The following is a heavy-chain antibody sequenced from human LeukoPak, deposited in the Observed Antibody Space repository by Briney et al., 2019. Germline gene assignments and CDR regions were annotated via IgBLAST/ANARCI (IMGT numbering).Heavy chain of an antibody. J-gene: IGHJ5*01. CDR1: GFTFSSYG. V-gene: IGHV3-30*18. Sequence: PGRSLRLSCAASGFTFSSYGMHWARQAPGKGLEWVAVISYDGSNKYYADSVKGRFTISRDNSKNTLYLQMNSLRAEDTAVYYCAKDSGGWFGYWGQGTLVTVSS. D-gene: IGHD2-15*01. CDR3: AKDSGGWFGY. CDR2: ISYDGSNK.